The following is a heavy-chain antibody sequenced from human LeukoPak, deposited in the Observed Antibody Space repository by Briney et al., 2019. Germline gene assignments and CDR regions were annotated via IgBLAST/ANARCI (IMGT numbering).Heavy chain of an antibody. CDR3: ARGGWQLL. V-gene: IGHV3-23*01. CDR1: GFTFSSAA. J-gene: IGHJ4*02. CDR2: IGVGGGNA. D-gene: IGHD3-10*01. Sequence: GGSLRLSCAASGFTFSSAAMSWFRQAPGKGLEWVSFIGVGGGNANYAGSVKGRFTISRDDSQNTLYLQMNCLRAEDTAVYYCARGGWQLLGGQGTLVTVSS.